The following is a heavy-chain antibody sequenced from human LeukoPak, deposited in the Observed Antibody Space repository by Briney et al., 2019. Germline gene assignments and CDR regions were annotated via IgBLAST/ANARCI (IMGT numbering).Heavy chain of an antibody. J-gene: IGHJ6*02. CDR2: INHSGST. CDR3: ARELVPGYYYGMDV. D-gene: IGHD2-2*01. V-gene: IGHV4-34*01. Sequence: SETLSLTCAVYGGSFSGYYWSWLRQPPGKGLEWIGEINHSGSTNYNPSLKSRVTISVDTSKNQFSLKLSSVTAADTAVYYCARELVPGYYYGMDVWGQGTTVTVSS. CDR1: GGSFSGYY.